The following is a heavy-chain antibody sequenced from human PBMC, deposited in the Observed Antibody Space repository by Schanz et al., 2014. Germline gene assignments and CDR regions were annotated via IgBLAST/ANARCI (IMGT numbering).Heavy chain of an antibody. Sequence: QVQLVQSAPEVKKPGASVKVSCKASGYSFTTYGLNWVRQAPGQGPEWMGWISAFDDKTDYAQNFQGRLIMTTDTSTTTVTMDRRGRRAAATAVNACARETPIIPGGAFDVWGQGTMVTVSA. V-gene: IGHV1-18*01. J-gene: IGHJ3*01. CDR3: ARETPIIPGGAFDV. CDR2: ISAFDDKT. D-gene: IGHD2-15*01. CDR1: GYSFTTYG.